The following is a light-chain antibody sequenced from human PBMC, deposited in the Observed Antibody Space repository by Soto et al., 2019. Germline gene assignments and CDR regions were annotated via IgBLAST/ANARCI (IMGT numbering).Light chain of an antibody. Sequence: EIVMTQSPATLSVSPGERATLSCRASQSVSSNLAWYQQKPGQAPRLLIYGASTRATGIPARFSGSGSGTELTLNISSLQSEDFAVYYCQQYSNWPPWTLGQGTKVEIK. J-gene: IGKJ1*01. CDR1: QSVSSN. CDR2: GAS. V-gene: IGKV3-15*01. CDR3: QQYSNWPPWT.